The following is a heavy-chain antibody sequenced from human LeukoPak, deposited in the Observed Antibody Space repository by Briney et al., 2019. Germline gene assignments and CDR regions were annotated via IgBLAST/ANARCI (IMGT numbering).Heavy chain of an antibody. CDR3: AKDENYYDSSGYYHRPDY. CDR2: ISGSGGST. V-gene: IGHV3-23*01. D-gene: IGHD3-22*01. CDR1: GFTFSSYA. J-gene: IGHJ4*02. Sequence: PGGSLRLSCAASGFTFSSYAMSWVRQAPGKGLEWVSAISGSGGSTYYADSVKGQFTISRDNSKNTLYLQMNSLRAEDTAVYYCAKDENYYDSSGYYHRPDYWGQGTLVTVSS.